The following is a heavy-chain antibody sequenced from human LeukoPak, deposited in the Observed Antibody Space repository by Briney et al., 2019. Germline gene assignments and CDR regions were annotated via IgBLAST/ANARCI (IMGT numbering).Heavy chain of an antibody. CDR2: ISYDGNHK. J-gene: IGHJ4*02. CDR1: GFTFSQYA. V-gene: IGHV3-30-3*01. D-gene: IGHD6-13*01. Sequence: GGSLRLSCAASGFTFSQYAIHWVRQAPGKGLEWVAVISYDGNHKYYADSVKGRFTISSSRDNSKNTLYLQMNSLRAEDTAVYYCARDSGWWRFDFWGQGTLVTVSS. CDR3: ARDSGWWRFDF.